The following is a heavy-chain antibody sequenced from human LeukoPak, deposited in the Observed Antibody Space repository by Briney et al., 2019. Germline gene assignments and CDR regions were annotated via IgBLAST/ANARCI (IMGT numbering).Heavy chain of an antibody. CDR1: GGTFSSYA. J-gene: IGHJ3*02. V-gene: IGHV1-46*01. D-gene: IGHD6-13*01. CDR2: INPSGGST. CDR3: AREQQQLTHDAFDI. Sequence: ASVKVSCKASGGTFSSYAISWVRQAPGQGLEWMGIINPSGGSTSYAQKFQGRVTMTRDMSTSTVYMELSSLRSEDTAVYYCAREQQQLTHDAFDIWGQGTMVTVSS.